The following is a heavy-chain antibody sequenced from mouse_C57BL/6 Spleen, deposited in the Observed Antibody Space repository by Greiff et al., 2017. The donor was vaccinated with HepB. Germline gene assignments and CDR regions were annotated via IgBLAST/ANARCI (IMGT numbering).Heavy chain of an antibody. CDR3: ARGRYYGSSLDY. CDR2: ISNGGGST. V-gene: IGHV5-12*01. CDR1: GFTFSDYY. Sequence: EVKLMESGGGLVQPGGSLKLSCAASGFTFSDYYMYWVRQTPEKRLEWVAYISNGGGSTYYPDTVKGRFTISRDNANNTLYLQMSRLKSEDTAMYYCARGRYYGSSLDYWGQGTTLTVSS. J-gene: IGHJ2*01. D-gene: IGHD1-1*01.